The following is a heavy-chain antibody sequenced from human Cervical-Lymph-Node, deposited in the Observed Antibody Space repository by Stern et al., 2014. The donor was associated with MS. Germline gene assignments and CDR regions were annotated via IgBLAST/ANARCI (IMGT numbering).Heavy chain of an antibody. J-gene: IGHJ4*02. V-gene: IGHV4-59*08. CDR3: ARLSTAVDF. Sequence: VQLVQSCPGLVKPSETLSLTCAVSGGSISSRYWGWIRQPPGKGLEWIGLISHSGDTKYNPSLKSRVTISLDTSKNQFSLKVTSVTAADTAVYYCARLSTAVDFWGQGTLVTVSS. CDR1: GGSISSRY. CDR2: ISHSGDT.